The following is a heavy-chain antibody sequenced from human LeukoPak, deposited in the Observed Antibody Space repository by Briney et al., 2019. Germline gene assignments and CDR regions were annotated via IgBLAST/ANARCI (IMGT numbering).Heavy chain of an antibody. D-gene: IGHD6-19*01. CDR1: GFTFSSYP. J-gene: IGHJ4*02. V-gene: IGHV3-64*02. Sequence: GGSLRLSCAASGFTFSSYPMHWVPQAPGKGLEFVSSILGHGDSTTYADSVMGRFTISRDNSKNTLYLQMGSLRPEDMGVYYCARDSTSGWSFDQWGQGTLVTVSS. CDR2: ILGHGDST. CDR3: ARDSTSGWSFDQ.